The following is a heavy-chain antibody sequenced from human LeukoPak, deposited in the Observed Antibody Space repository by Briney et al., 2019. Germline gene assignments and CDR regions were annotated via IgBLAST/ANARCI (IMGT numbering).Heavy chain of an antibody. CDR2: INPSGGST. J-gene: IGHJ5*02. Sequence: GASVKVSCKASGYTFTNYYMHWVRQAPGQGLEWMGLINPSGGSTSYAEKFQGSVIMTRDMSTTTDYMELSSLRSEDTAVYYCARDNSIGGRGWWFDPWGQGTLVTVSS. CDR1: GYTFTNYY. CDR3: ARDNSIGGRGWWFDP. V-gene: IGHV1-46*01. D-gene: IGHD4-23*01.